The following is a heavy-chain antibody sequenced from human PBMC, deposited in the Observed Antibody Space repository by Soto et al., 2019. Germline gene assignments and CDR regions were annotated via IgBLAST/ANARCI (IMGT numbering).Heavy chain of an antibody. V-gene: IGHV1-24*01. CDR3: ATATQLPGAFDI. CDR2: FDPEDGET. CDR1: GSTLTDLS. J-gene: IGHJ3*02. D-gene: IGHD1-26*01. Sequence: ASVTVACKGSGSTLTDLSMHWVRQAPGKGLEWMGGFDPEDGETIYAQKSQGRVTMTEDTSTDTAYMELSSLRSEDTAVYYCATATQLPGAFDIWGQGTRVT.